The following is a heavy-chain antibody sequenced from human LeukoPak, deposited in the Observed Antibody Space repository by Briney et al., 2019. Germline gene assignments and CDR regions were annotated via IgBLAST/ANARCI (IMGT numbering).Heavy chain of an antibody. Sequence: SETLSLTCTVSGGSISSYYWSWIRQPPGKGLEWIGYIYYSGSTNYNPSLKSRVTISIDTSKNQFSLKLSSVTAADTAVYYCARGYDSSAYYPFNYWGQGTLVTVSS. CDR1: GGSISSYY. D-gene: IGHD3-22*01. CDR2: IYYSGST. V-gene: IGHV4-59*01. CDR3: ARGYDSSAYYPFNY. J-gene: IGHJ4*02.